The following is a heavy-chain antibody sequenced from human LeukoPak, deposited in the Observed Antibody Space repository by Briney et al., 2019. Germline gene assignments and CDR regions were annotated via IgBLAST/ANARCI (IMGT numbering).Heavy chain of an antibody. J-gene: IGHJ4*02. Sequence: KPSETLSLTCTVSDDSLSSGTYYWNWIRLYPGKGLEWIGCIHYTGSIYYNPSLKSRVTISVDTSKNQFSLNVNSVTAADTAVYYCARGVDRTKIYSWGQGTLVTVYS. V-gene: IGHV4-31*03. CDR2: IHYTGSI. CDR3: ARGVDRTKIYS. D-gene: IGHD5-12*01. CDR1: DDSLSSGTYY.